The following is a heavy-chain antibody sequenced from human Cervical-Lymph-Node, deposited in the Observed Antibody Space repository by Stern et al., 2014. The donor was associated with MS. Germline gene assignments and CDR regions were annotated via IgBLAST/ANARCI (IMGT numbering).Heavy chain of an antibody. CDR1: GGTFSKFP. CDR2: IFPVFGTP. Sequence: EQLVESGAEGTKPGSSGKVSCKASGGTFSKFPSSWVRQAPGQGLEWMGGIFPVFGTPTYAQEFRGRVTITADVSTSTVYMELSSLRSDDTAVYYCALSSETSDRWYSLGYDLWGQGTLVTVSS. J-gene: IGHJ5*02. V-gene: IGHV1-69*01. CDR3: ALSSETSDRWYSLGYDL. D-gene: IGHD6-13*01.